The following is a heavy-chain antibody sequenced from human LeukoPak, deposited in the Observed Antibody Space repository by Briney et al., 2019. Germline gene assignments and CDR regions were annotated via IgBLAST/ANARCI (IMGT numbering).Heavy chain of an antibody. CDR2: IRYDGSSE. CDR3: ASNSSDRTGFDY. CDR1: GFTFSGYG. Sequence: GGSLRLSCAASGFTFSGYGIHWVRQAPGKGLEWVAFIRYDGSSEYFADSVKGRFTISRDNSKNTLYLQMSSLRAEDTAVYYCASNSSDRTGFDYWGQGTLVTVSS. D-gene: IGHD3-22*01. V-gene: IGHV3-30*02. J-gene: IGHJ4*02.